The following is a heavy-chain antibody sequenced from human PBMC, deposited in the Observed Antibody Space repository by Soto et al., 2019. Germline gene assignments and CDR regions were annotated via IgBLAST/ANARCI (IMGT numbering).Heavy chain of an antibody. CDR1: GGTFSSCA. V-gene: IGHV1-69*13. D-gene: IGHD5-18*01. Sequence: SVKASSRASGGTFSSCAMSCVGRAPGQGLEWMGGIIPIFAKENYAQKFQGRVTITADESTSTAYMELSSLRSEDTSVYYCAREPRIQIWFTPGKSDAFDIWGQGPMVTV. J-gene: IGHJ3*02. CDR2: IIPIFAKE. CDR3: AREPRIQIWFTPGKSDAFDI.